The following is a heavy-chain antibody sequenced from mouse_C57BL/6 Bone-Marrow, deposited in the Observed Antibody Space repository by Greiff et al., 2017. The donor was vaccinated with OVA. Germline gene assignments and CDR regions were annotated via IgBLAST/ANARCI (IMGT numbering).Heavy chain of an antibody. J-gene: IGHJ4*01. D-gene: IGHD1-1*01. CDR3: ARRFTTVPYYAMDY. Sequence: QVQLQQPGAELVKPGASVKLSCKASGYTFTSYWMHWVKQRPGQGLEWIGMIHPNSGSTNYNEKFKSKATLTVDKSSSTAYMQLSSLTSEDSAVYYGARRFTTVPYYAMDYWGQGTSVTVSS. V-gene: IGHV1-64*01. CDR1: GYTFTSYW. CDR2: IHPNSGST.